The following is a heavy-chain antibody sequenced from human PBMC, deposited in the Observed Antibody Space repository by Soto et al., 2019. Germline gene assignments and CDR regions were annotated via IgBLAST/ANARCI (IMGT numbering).Heavy chain of an antibody. CDR2: IWNDGSNQ. CDR1: GFTFSSYA. D-gene: IGHD5-12*01. J-gene: IGHJ4*02. V-gene: IGHV3-33*08. Sequence: PGGSLRLSCAASGFTFSSYAMSWVRQAPGKGLEWVAGIWNDGSNQYYADSVKGRFTISRDNSKNMLFLQMNSLRAEDTAVYYCARDLRLSRRGYDLQQSTAYWGQGSLVTVSS. CDR3: ARDLRLSRRGYDLQQSTAY.